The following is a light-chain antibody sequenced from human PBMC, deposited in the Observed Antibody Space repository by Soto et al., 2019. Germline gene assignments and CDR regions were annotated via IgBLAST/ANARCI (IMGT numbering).Light chain of an antibody. CDR3: QQYNIYSGGFT. V-gene: IGKV1-5*03. Sequence: DIKMTQSPSTLSASVGDRVTITCRASQSINSWLAWYQHKPGKAPKVLIYKASNLKSGVSSRFSGSGSGTEFTLTISSLQPDDLATYYCQQYNIYSGGFTFGPGTKVDIK. J-gene: IGKJ3*01. CDR1: QSINSW. CDR2: KAS.